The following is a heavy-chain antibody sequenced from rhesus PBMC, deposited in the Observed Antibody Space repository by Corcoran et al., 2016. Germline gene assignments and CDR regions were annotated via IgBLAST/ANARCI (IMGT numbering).Heavy chain of an antibody. Sequence: EVQLVESGGGLVQPGGSLRLSCAASGFTFSSYGMTWVRPAPGKGLECVSSISSASSYIYYADSVKGRFTISRDNAKNSLSLQMNSLRAEDTAVYYCTSIAAAGTVDYWGQGVLVTVSS. CDR3: TSIAAAGTVDY. J-gene: IGHJ4*01. CDR2: ISSASSYI. D-gene: IGHD6-31*01. CDR1: GFTFSSYG. V-gene: IGHV3S16*01.